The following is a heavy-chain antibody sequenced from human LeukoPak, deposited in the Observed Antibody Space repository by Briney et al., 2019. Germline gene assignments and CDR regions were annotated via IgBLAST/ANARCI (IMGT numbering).Heavy chain of an antibody. V-gene: IGHV3-48*01. CDR2: ISGSGSSI. D-gene: IGHD6-6*01. Sequence: TGGSLRLSCEASGFTFSNYGMNWVRQAPGRGLEWLSYISGSGSSIYYADSVKGRFTISRDNGKNSLFLQMNSLRAEDTALYYCARGGAARPDYWGQGTLVTVSS. CDR1: GFTFSNYG. J-gene: IGHJ4*02. CDR3: ARGGAARPDY.